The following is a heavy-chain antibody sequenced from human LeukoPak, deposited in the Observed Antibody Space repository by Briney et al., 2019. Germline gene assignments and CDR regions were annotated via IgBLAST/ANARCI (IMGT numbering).Heavy chain of an antibody. Sequence: SETLSLTCTVSGGSISSSSYYWGWIRQPPGKGLEWIGYIYYSGSTNYNPSLKSRVTISVDTSKNQFSLKLSSVTAADTAVYYCASDTGSFDYWGQGTLVTVSS. J-gene: IGHJ4*02. V-gene: IGHV4-61*05. CDR1: GGSISSSSYY. D-gene: IGHD1-26*01. CDR2: IYYSGST. CDR3: ASDTGSFDY.